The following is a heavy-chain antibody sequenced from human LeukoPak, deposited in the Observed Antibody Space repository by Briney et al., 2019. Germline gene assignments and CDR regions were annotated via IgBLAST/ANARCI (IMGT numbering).Heavy chain of an antibody. CDR1: GFTFSSYA. Sequence: GGSLRLSCAASGFTFSSYAMSWVRQAPGKGLEWVSAISGSGGSTYYADSVKGRFTISRDNSKDTLYLQMNSLRAEDTAVYYCAKGRVVVGQVDYWGQGTLVTVSS. V-gene: IGHV3-23*01. J-gene: IGHJ4*02. CDR3: AKGRVVVGQVDY. D-gene: IGHD2-15*01. CDR2: ISGSGGST.